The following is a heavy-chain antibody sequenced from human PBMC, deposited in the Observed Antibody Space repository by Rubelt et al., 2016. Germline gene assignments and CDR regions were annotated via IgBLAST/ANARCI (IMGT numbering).Heavy chain of an antibody. Sequence: EVHLVESGGGLVQPGGSLRLSCAVSGLTFSTYSMSWVRQAPGKGLEWVSYISGSSKSIYYADSVEGRFTISRDNAKNARYLQMNRLGGEETAVYYVARDKGGNSLFDYWGQGALVTVSS. V-gene: IGHV3-48*04. CDR2: ISGSSKSI. CDR1: GLTFSTYS. D-gene: IGHD4-23*01. CDR3: ARDKGGNSLFDY. J-gene: IGHJ4*02.